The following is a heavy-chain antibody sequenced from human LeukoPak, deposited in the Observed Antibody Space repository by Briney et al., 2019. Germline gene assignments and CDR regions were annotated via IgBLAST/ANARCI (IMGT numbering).Heavy chain of an antibody. Sequence: PSETLSLTCTVSGYSISSGYYWGWIRQPPGKGLEWIGSIYQSGSTYYNPSLKSRVTISVDTSKNQFSLKLSSVTAADTAVYYCARAKTGEAAGDYFDYWGQGTLVTVSS. J-gene: IGHJ4*02. CDR3: ARAKTGEAAGDYFDY. V-gene: IGHV4-38-2*02. CDR1: GYSISSGYY. D-gene: IGHD3-16*01. CDR2: IYQSGST.